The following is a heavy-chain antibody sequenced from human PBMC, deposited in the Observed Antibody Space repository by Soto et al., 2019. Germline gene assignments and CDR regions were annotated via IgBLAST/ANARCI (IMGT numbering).Heavy chain of an antibody. Sequence: QVQLQESGPGLVKPSETLSLTCSVSGGSISSYYWSWIRQPPGKGLEWIGYIYYRGSTNYNPSLKSRVTIAVDKFKNQFSLKLSSVTAADTTVYYCARDLHGPPGVQHWGQGTLVTVSS. V-gene: IGHV4-59*01. CDR1: GGSISSYY. CDR3: ARDLHGPPGVQH. CDR2: IYYRGST. J-gene: IGHJ1*01.